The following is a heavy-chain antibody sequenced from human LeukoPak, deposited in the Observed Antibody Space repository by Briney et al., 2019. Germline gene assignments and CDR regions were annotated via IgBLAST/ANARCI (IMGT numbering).Heavy chain of an antibody. CDR1: GGTFSSYA. CDR2: IIPILGIA. CDR3: ARPIDYYDSSGYPPDAFDI. D-gene: IGHD3-22*01. V-gene: IGHV1-69*04. Sequence: ASVKVPCKASGGTFSSYAISWVRQAPGQGLEWMGRIIPILGIANYAQKFQGRVTITADKSTSTAYMELSSLRSEDTAVYYCARPIDYYDSSGYPPDAFDIWGQGTMVTVSS. J-gene: IGHJ3*02.